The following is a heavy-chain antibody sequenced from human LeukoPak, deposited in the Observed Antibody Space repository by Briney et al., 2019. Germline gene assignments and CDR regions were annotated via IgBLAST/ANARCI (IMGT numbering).Heavy chain of an antibody. CDR3: AKDLYSRGDY. Sequence: GGSLRLPCAASGLTFSSHWMSWVRQAPGKGLEWVANIKQDGSVKTYVDSVRGRFTISRDNAKNSLYLQMNSLRAEDTAVYYCAKDLYSRGDYWGQGTLVTVSS. CDR2: IKQDGSVK. V-gene: IGHV3-7*01. J-gene: IGHJ4*02. CDR1: GLTFSSHW. D-gene: IGHD6-13*01.